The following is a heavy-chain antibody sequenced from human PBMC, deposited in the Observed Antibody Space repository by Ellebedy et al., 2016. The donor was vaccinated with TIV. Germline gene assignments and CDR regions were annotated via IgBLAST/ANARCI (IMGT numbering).Heavy chain of an antibody. V-gene: IGHV1-69*13. J-gene: IGHJ6*02. Sequence: SVKVSXKASGGTFSSYAISWVRQAPGQGLEWMGGIIPIFGTANYAQKFQGRVTITADESTSTAYMELSSLRSEDTAAYYCAGPEVRGTGTTVPDYYYGMDVWGQGTTVTVSS. D-gene: IGHD1-7*01. CDR1: GGTFSSYA. CDR2: IIPIFGTA. CDR3: AGPEVRGTGTTVPDYYYGMDV.